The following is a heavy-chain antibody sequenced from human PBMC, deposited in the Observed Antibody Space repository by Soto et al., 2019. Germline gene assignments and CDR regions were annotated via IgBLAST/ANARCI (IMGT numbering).Heavy chain of an antibody. J-gene: IGHJ4*02. CDR1: GGSLSGFY. CDR2: IKDGGYT. Sequence: QVQLQQWGAGLLKPSETLSLNCAVNGGSLSGFYWSWIRQPPGKGLEWIGEIKDGGYTNYSPSLKSRATISSDRSNNPCTLRLNSVTAADTGVYYCARGQEGVVATHWDQGALVTVSS. CDR3: ARGQEGVVATH. V-gene: IGHV4-34*01. D-gene: IGHD5-12*01.